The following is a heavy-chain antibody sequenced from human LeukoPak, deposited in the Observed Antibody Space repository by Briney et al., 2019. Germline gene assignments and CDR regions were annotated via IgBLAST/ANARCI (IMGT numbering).Heavy chain of an antibody. D-gene: IGHD6-13*01. CDR3: ARENIAAAGGDY. CDR1: GLTLCSYW. CDR2: IKQDGSEK. Sequence: GGSLRLSWAASGLTLCSYWMSWARRAPGRGLEWVANIKQDGSEKYYVDSVKGRFTISRDNAKNSLYLQMNSLRAEDTAVYYCARENIAAAGGDYWGQGTLVTVSS. V-gene: IGHV3-7*03. J-gene: IGHJ4*02.